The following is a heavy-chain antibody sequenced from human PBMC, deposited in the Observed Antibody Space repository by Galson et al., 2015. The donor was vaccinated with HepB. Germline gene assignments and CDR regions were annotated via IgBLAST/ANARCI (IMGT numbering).Heavy chain of an antibody. CDR3: ARDRQQLINEEYYFNS. J-gene: IGHJ4*02. CDR2: TYYRSKWYN. V-gene: IGHV6-1*01. CDR1: GDSVSSNSAG. Sequence: CAISGDSVSSNSAGWNWIRQSPSRGLEWLGRTYYRSKWYNDYAVSVKSRITINPDTSTNQFSLHLNSVTPEDTAVYYCARDRQQLINEEYYFNSWGQGTLVTVSS. D-gene: IGHD3-10*01.